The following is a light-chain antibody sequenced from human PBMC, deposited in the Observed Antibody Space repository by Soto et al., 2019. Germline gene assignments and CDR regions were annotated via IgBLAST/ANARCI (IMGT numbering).Light chain of an antibody. Sequence: QSVLTQPASVSGSPGQSITISCTGTSSDVGGYNYVSWYQQYPGKAPKVIIYDVSNRPSGVSNRFSGSKSGNTASLTISGLQAEDEADYYCSSYRTNSTPVVFGGGTKLTVL. CDR1: SSDVGGYNY. V-gene: IGLV2-14*01. J-gene: IGLJ2*01. CDR2: DVS. CDR3: SSYRTNSTPVV.